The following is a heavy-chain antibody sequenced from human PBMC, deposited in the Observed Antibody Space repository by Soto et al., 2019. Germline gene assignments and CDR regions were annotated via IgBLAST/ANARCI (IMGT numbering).Heavy chain of an antibody. V-gene: IGHV4-39*02. D-gene: IGHD3-10*01. J-gene: IGHJ4*02. CDR1: GGSISSSSYY. CDR2: IYYSGST. CDR3: ARDYGSGSYDY. Sequence: SETLSLTCTVSGGSISSSSYYWGWIRQPPGKGLEWIGSIYYSGSTYYNPSLKSRVTVSVDTSKNQFSLKLSSVTAADTAVYYCARDYGSGSYDYWGQGTLVTVSS.